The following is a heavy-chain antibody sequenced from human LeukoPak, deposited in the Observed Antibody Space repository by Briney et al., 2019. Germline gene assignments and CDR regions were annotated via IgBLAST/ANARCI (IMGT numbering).Heavy chain of an antibody. CDR2: ISSSSSYI. J-gene: IGHJ4*02. V-gene: IGHV3-21*04. CDR3: AKERQAGDYFTSDY. Sequence: GGSLRLSCAASGFTFSSYSMNWVRQAPGKGLEWVSSISSSSSYIYYAGSVKGRFTISRDNSKNTLYLQMNSLRAEDTAIYYCAKERQAGDYFTSDYWGLGTLVTVSS. D-gene: IGHD4-17*01. CDR1: GFTFSSYS.